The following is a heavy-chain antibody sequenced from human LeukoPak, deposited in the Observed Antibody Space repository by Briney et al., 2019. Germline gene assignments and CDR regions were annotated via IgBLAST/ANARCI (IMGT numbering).Heavy chain of an antibody. CDR1: GYTFTGYY. Sequence: ASVKVSCKASGYTFTGYYMHWVRQAPAQGLEWMGWINPNSGGTNYAQKFQGRVTMTRDTYISTAYMELSRLRSDDAAVYYCARDQTYYYDSSGYYYGKGFDYWGQGTLVTVSS. CDR3: ARDQTYYYDSSGYYYGKGFDY. V-gene: IGHV1-2*02. CDR2: INPNSGGT. D-gene: IGHD3-22*01. J-gene: IGHJ4*02.